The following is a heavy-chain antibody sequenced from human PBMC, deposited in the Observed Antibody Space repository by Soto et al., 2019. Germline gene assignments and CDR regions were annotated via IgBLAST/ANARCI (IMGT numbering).Heavy chain of an antibody. D-gene: IGHD1-1*01. J-gene: IGHJ6*02. CDR1: GYTFTSYA. V-gene: IGHV1-3*01. CDR2: INAGNGNT. Sequence: QVQLVQSGAEVKKPGASVKVSCKASGYTFTSYAMHWVRQAPGQRLEWMGWINAGNGNTKYSQKFQGRVTITRDTSASTAYMELSSLRSEDTAVYYCAQLQGRTLGYYGMDVWGQGTTVTVSS. CDR3: AQLQGRTLGYYGMDV.